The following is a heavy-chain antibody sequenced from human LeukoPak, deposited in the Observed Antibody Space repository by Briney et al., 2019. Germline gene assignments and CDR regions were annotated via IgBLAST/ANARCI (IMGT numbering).Heavy chain of an antibody. V-gene: IGHV4-4*07. J-gene: IGHJ6*02. CDR1: GGSISSYY. CDR2: IYTSGST. D-gene: IGHD3-3*01. CDR3: ARDEDFWSGHNYGMDV. Sequence: PETLSLTCTVSGGSISSYYWSWIRQPAGKGLEWIGRIYTSGSTNYNPSLKSRVTMSVDTSKNQFSLKLSSVTAADTAVYYCARDEDFWSGHNYGMDVWGQGTTVTVSS.